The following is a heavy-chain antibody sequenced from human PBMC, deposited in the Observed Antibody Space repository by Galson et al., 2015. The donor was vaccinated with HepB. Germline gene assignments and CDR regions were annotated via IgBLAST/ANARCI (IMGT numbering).Heavy chain of an antibody. CDR1: GFTFSNYA. J-gene: IGHJ5*02. V-gene: IGHV3-23*01. D-gene: IGHD2-8*02. Sequence: SLRLSCAASGFTFSNYAMNWVRQAPGKGPEWVSIISGTSRTMYYADSVKGRFTISRDNSKNMLYLQMNSLRVEDTAIYFCARKSVLTNGNDYFDPWGQGTLVTVSP. CDR2: ISGTSRTM. CDR3: ARKSVLTNGNDYFDP.